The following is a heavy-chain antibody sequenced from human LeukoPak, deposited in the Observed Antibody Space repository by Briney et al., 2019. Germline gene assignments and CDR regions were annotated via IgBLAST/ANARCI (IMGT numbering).Heavy chain of an antibody. CDR1: GFTVSSNY. Sequence: GGSLRLSGAASGFTVSSNYMSWVRQAPGKGLEWVSVIYSGGSTYYADSVKGRFTTSRDNSKNTLYLQMNSLRAEDTAVYYCARASSHCSSTSCYIGYWGQGTLVTVSS. CDR2: IYSGGST. D-gene: IGHD2-2*01. V-gene: IGHV3-53*01. CDR3: ARASSHCSSTSCYIGY. J-gene: IGHJ4*02.